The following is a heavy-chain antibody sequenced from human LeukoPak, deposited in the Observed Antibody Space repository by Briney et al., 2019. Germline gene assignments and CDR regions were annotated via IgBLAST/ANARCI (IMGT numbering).Heavy chain of an antibody. CDR3: AKGPWYGSSSDEDY. V-gene: IGHV3-NL1*01. D-gene: IGHD6-6*01. Sequence: PGGSLRLSCAASGFTFSGYAMNWVRQAPGKGLEWVSLIFASGSTTKYADSVKGRFTISRDNSKNTVSLEMNSLRAEDTAVYYCAKGPWYGSSSDEDYWGQGILVTVSS. CDR2: IFASGSTT. CDR1: GFTFSGYA. J-gene: IGHJ4*02.